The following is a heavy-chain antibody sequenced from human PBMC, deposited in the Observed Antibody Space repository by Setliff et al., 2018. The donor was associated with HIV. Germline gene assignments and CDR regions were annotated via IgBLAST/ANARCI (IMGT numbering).Heavy chain of an antibody. D-gene: IGHD1-26*01. CDR1: GYIFTGYY. J-gene: IGHJ4*02. CDR3: ARGSGSYWGY. V-gene: IGHV1-2*06. Sequence: ASVKVSCKASGYIFTGYYIHWVRQAPGQGLEWMGRINPDTGDTNYAQKFQGRVTLTRDTSISTAHMELSRLRSADTAVYYCARGSGSYWGYWGQGTLVTVSS. CDR2: INPDTGDT.